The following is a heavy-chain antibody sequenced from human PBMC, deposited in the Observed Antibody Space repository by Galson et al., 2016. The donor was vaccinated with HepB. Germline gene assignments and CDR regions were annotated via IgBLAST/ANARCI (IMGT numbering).Heavy chain of an antibody. CDR3: TRGPITSPFDY. D-gene: IGHD2-2*01. V-gene: IGHV3-49*03. CDR2: IRSKAYGGTT. Sequence: SLRLSCAASGFIFGDHAMSWFRQAPGKGLEWVGFIRSKAYGGTTEYAASVKGRFTIPRDDSKSSAYLQMNSLKTEDTAVYHCTRGPITSPFDYWGQGTLVTVSS. CDR1: GFIFGDHA. J-gene: IGHJ4*02.